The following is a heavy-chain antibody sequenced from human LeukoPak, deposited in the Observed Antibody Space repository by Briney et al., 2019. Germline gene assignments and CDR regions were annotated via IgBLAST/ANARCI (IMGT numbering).Heavy chain of an antibody. CDR2: MSYDGHNK. J-gene: IGHJ4*02. Sequence: GGSLRLSCAASGFTFSSYGMHWVRQAPGKGLEWVAVMSYDGHNKYYADSVKGRFTISRDNSKNTLYLQMDSLRAEDTALYYCAKGRFSTVTTGGSFDHWGQGTLVTVSS. V-gene: IGHV3-30*18. CDR1: GFTFSSYG. CDR3: AKGRFSTVTTGGSFDH. D-gene: IGHD4-17*01.